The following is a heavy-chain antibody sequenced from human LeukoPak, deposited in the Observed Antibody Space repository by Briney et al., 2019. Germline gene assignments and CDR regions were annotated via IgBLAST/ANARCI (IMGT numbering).Heavy chain of an antibody. V-gene: IGHV4-4*07. Sequence: SETLSLTCTVSGVSVSSYYWSWIRQPAGKGLEWIGHIYTSGSTNYNPSLKSRVTMSVDTSKNQFSLKLTSVTAADTAVYYCARVGLGWSGYTFDYWGQGTLVTVSS. CDR1: GVSVSSYY. CDR3: ARVGLGWSGYTFDY. D-gene: IGHD3-3*01. CDR2: IYTSGST. J-gene: IGHJ4*02.